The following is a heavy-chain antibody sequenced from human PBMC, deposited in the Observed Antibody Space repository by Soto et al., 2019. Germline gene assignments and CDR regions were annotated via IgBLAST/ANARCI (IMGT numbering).Heavy chain of an antibody. CDR1: GFTFSDYY. V-gene: IGHV3-11*01. Sequence: PGGSLRLTCAASGFTFSDYYMSWIRQAPGKGLEWVSYISSSGSTIYYADSVKSRYTISRDNAKNSLYLQMNSLRAEDTGVYYFAYYGDSYYFEYWGQGTLVTVSS. D-gene: IGHD4-17*01. J-gene: IGHJ4*02. CDR3: AYYGDSYYFEY. CDR2: ISSSGSTI.